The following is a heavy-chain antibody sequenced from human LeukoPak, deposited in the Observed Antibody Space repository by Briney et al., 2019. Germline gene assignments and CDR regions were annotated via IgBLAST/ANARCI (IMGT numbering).Heavy chain of an antibody. J-gene: IGHJ4*02. V-gene: IGHV4-34*01. CDR2: INHSGST. D-gene: IGHD3-10*01. CDR1: GGSFSGYY. Sequence: SETLSLTCAVYGGSFSGYYWSWIRQPPGEGLERIGEINHSGSTNYNPSLKSRVTISVDTSKNQFSLKLSSVTAADTAVYYCARYYYGSGSYDCWGQGTLVTVSS. CDR3: ARYYYGSGSYDC.